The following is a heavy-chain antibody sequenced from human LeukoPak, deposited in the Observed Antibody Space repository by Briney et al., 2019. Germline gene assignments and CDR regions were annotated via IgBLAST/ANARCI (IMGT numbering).Heavy chain of an antibody. CDR3: AKDIGGSEMATMSGAFDF. J-gene: IGHJ3*01. CDR2: ISGDGGST. V-gene: IGHV3-43*02. Sequence: PGGSLRLSCAASGFTFDDYAIHWVRHAPGKGLEWVSLISGDGGSTYYADSVKGRFTISRDNSKNSLYLQMNSLRSEDTAFYYCAKDIGGSEMATMSGAFDFWGQGTMVTVSS. CDR1: GFTFDDYA. D-gene: IGHD5-24*01.